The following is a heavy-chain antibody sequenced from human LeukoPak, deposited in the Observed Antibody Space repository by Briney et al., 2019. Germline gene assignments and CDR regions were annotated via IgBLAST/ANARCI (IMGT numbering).Heavy chain of an antibody. CDR3: ARDREYGTFDY. D-gene: IGHD3-10*01. CDR2: IYYSGST. CDR1: GGSISSYY. J-gene: IGHJ4*02. Sequence: SETLSLTCTVSGGSISSYYWSWIQQPPGKGLEWIGYIYYSGSTNYNPSLKSRVTISVDTSKNQFSLKLSSVTAADTAVYYCARDREYGTFDYWGQGTLVTVSS. V-gene: IGHV4-59*01.